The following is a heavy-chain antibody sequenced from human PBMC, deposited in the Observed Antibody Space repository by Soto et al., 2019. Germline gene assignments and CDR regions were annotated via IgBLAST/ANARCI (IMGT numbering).Heavy chain of an antibody. J-gene: IGHJ5*02. CDR3: ASINDYGDYIVEA. D-gene: IGHD4-17*01. CDR1: GFTFSSYG. CDR2: IWYDGSTK. V-gene: IGHV3-33*01. Sequence: QVQVVESGGGVVQPGRSLILSCAASGFTFSSYGMHWVRQMPGKGLEWVAVIWYDGSTKYYADSVKGRFTISRDNSKNMLYPQMGSLLAEDPVLYSCASINDYGDYIVEAWGPGTMVTGAS.